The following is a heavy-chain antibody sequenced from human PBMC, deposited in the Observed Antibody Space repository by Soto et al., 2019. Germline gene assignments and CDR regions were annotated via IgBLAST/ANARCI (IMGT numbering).Heavy chain of an antibody. Sequence: QVQLQVSGPGLVKPSATLSLSCTVSTGSSDSFYWSWIRQPPGKGLEWIGYFFYTGSTNHNPSLKGRVTISLDMSSSQFSLSLTSVTAADTAMYYCERSRDGYNLNPIDQWGQGLLVTVSS. J-gene: IGHJ4*02. V-gene: IGHV4-59*01. CDR3: ERSRDGYNLNPIDQ. CDR2: FFYTGST. D-gene: IGHD5-12*01. CDR1: TGSSDSFY.